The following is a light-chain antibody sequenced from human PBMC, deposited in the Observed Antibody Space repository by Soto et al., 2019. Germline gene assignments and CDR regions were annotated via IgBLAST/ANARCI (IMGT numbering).Light chain of an antibody. CDR2: MAA. CDR1: QSISSW. CDR3: QQYNSDWA. Sequence: DIQMTQPPSTLSSHIGATVLIPFRASQSISSWLALYRQKPGKASKRRIYMAASLECGVPSMFSVSVSGTGFTLTFSSLQPDYCATYYCQQYNSDWACGRGTKVDI. V-gene: IGKV1-5*03. J-gene: IGKJ1*01.